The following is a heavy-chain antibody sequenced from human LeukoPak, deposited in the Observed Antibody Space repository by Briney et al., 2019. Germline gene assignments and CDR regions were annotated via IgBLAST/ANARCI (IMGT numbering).Heavy chain of an antibody. D-gene: IGHD3-22*01. Sequence: SETLSLTCTVSGGSISSSNYYWGWIRQPPWTGLEWIGSIYYSGSTYYNPSLESRVTISVDTSKNQFSLKLSSVTAADTAVFYCASGTWGFYDTTVGVYWGQGTLVTVSS. CDR3: ASGTWGFYDTTVGVY. J-gene: IGHJ4*02. CDR2: IYYSGST. V-gene: IGHV4-39*07. CDR1: GGSISSSNYY.